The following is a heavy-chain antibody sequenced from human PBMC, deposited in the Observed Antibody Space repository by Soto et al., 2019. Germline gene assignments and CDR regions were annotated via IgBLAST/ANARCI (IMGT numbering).Heavy chain of an antibody. CDR1: GYSFRTYA. J-gene: IGHJ6*02. CDR2: INGGKGNT. D-gene: IGHD1-1*01. Sequence: QVQVVQSGAEVKKPGASVKVSCKASGYSFRTYAMHWVRQAPGQGLEWMGWINGGKGNTNYSQKFKDRVTISRDTSANTGYMELSSLRSDDTAVYYCARGKGMEENYYYHGMDVWGPGTTVTVS. V-gene: IGHV1-3*01. CDR3: ARGKGMEENYYYHGMDV.